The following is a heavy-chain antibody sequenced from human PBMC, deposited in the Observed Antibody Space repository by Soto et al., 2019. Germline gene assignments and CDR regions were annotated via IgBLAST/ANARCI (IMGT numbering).Heavy chain of an antibody. Sequence: QVQLQESGPGLVKPSGTLSLTCAVSGDSVSSPYYWGWVRQPPGKGLEWIGEVFHTGTTSEHPSHRSRATISMEKATYQFSLVLSYVTDADTAVYYCARRAGLYAVKSWCPGTMVIVSS. CDR3: ARRAGLYAVKS. J-gene: IGHJ3*01. CDR2: VFHTGTT. V-gene: IGHV4-4*02. CDR1: GDSVSSPYY. D-gene: IGHD2-8*01.